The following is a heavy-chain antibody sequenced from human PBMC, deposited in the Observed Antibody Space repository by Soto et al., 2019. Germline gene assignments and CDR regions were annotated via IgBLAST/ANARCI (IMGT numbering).Heavy chain of an antibody. V-gene: IGHV1-69*12. Sequence: QVQLVQSGAEVKKPGSSVRVSCKASGGSFNTYAISWVRQAPGLGLEWMGGIIPVFGRVTYAQKFQGRVTITADDSXREXYMELSRLRSDETAIYSCPDLSLGYCITTHCPPDYWGQGTVVTVPS. D-gene: IGHD3-3*01. CDR2: IIPVFGRV. J-gene: IGHJ4*02. CDR1: GGSFNTYA. CDR3: PDLSLGYCITTHCPPDY.